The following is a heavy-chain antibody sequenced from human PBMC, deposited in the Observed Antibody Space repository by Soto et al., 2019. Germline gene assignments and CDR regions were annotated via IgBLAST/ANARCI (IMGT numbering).Heavy chain of an antibody. D-gene: IGHD3-22*01. CDR3: ARNQVDGYYYDPHASQY. CDR1: GGTFSSYA. J-gene: IGHJ4*02. V-gene: IGHV1-69*01. CDR2: IIPIFGTA. Sequence: QVQLVQSGAEVKKPGSSVKVSCKASGGTFSSYAISWVRQAPGQGLEWMGGIIPIFGTANYAQKFQGRVTITADESTSKAYMELSSLRSEDTAVYYCARNQVDGYYYDPHASQYWGQGTLVTVSS.